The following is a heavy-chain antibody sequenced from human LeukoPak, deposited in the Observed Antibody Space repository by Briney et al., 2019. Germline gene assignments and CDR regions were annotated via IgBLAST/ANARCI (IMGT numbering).Heavy chain of an antibody. D-gene: IGHD6-19*01. V-gene: IGHV4-59*01. CDR2: IYYSGST. CDR1: GGSISSYY. Sequence: SETLSLTCTVSGGSISSYYWSWIRQPPGKGLEWIGYIYYSGSTNYNPSLKSRVTISVDTSKNQFSLKLSSVTAADTAVYYCARDRWLVLDYWGQGTLVTVSS. CDR3: ARDRWLVLDY. J-gene: IGHJ4*02.